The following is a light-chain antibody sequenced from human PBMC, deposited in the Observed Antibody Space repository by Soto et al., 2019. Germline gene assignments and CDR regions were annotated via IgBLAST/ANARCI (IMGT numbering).Light chain of an antibody. J-gene: IGLJ3*02. CDR2: DIS. Sequence: QSALTQPRSVSGSPRQSVTISCTGTTSDVGAYNYVSWYQQHPVEAPKVMIYDISKRPSGVPDSFSGSKSGNTACLTISWLQAEDAADYYCCSYAGTYTFWVFGGGTKVTVL. CDR1: TSDVGAYNY. V-gene: IGLV2-11*01. CDR3: CSYAGTYTFWV.